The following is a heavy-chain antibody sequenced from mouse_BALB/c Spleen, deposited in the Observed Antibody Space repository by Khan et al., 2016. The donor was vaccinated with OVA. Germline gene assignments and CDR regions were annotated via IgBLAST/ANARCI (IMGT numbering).Heavy chain of an antibody. Sequence: VQLVESGPGLVAPSQSLSITCTVSGFSLTSYGVHWVRQPPGKGLEWLGVLWAGGSTNYNSALMSRLSISKDNSKNQVFLKMNSLQTDDTAMYYCARPYYGSAWFAYWGKGTLVTGSA. CDR1: GFSLTSYG. V-gene: IGHV2-9*02. CDR2: LWAGGST. D-gene: IGHD1-1*01. CDR3: ARPYYGSAWFAY. J-gene: IGHJ3*01.